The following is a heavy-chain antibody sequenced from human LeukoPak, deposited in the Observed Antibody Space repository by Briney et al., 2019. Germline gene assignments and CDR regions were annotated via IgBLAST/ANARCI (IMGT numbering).Heavy chain of an antibody. Sequence: SETLSLTCTVSGGSISSYCWSWIRQPPGKGLEWIGYIYYSGSTNYNPSLKSRVTISVDTSKNQFSLKLSSVTAADTAVYYCASVYGGNSYDAFDIWGQGTMVTVSS. CDR3: ASVYGGNSYDAFDI. V-gene: IGHV4-59*01. CDR2: IYYSGST. D-gene: IGHD4-23*01. J-gene: IGHJ3*02. CDR1: GGSISSYC.